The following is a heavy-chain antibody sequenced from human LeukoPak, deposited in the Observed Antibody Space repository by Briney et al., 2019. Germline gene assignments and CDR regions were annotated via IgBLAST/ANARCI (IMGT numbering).Heavy chain of an antibody. CDR2: ISSSGSTI. Sequence: KPGGSLRLSCAASGFTFSDYYMSWIRQAPGKGLEWVSYISSSGSTIYYADSVKGRFTISRDNAKNSLYLQMNSLRAEDTAVYYCANSHYYDSSGHGYYGMDVWGQGTTVTVSS. V-gene: IGHV3-11*01. J-gene: IGHJ6*02. CDR1: GFTFSDYY. D-gene: IGHD3-22*01. CDR3: ANSHYYDSSGHGYYGMDV.